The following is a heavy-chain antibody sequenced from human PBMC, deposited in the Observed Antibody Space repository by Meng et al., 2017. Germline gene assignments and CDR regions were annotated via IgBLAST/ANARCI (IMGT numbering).Heavy chain of an antibody. Sequence: SETLSLTCTVSGGSISSSSYYWGWIRQPPGKGLEWIGSIYYSGSTYYNPSLKRRVTISVDTSKNQFSLRLRSVTAADTAVYYCSREEVAVAGTPRSWGQGTLVTVSS. V-gene: IGHV4-39*07. CDR1: GGSISSSSYY. CDR3: SREEVAVAGTPRS. D-gene: IGHD6-19*01. J-gene: IGHJ4*02. CDR2: IYYSGST.